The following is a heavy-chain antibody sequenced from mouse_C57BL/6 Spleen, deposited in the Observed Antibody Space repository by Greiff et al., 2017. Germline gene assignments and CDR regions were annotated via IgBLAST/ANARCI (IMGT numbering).Heavy chain of an antibody. J-gene: IGHJ4*01. CDR2: IYPGDGNT. V-gene: IGHV1-82*01. CDR1: GYAFSSSW. CDR3: ARERTAQATWGDY. Sequence: VHLVESGPELVKPGASVKISCKASGYAFSSSWMNWVKQRPGKGLEWIGRIYPGDGNTNYNGKFKGKATLTADKSSSTAYMQLSSLTSEDSAVYFCARERTAQATWGDYWGQGTSVTVSS. D-gene: IGHD3-2*02.